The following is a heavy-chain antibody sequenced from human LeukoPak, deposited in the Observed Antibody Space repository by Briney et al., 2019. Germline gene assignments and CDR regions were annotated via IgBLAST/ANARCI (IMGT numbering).Heavy chain of an antibody. CDR1: GYTFTGYY. CDR3: ARGRKGDYAYDASDI. J-gene: IGHJ3*02. CDR2: INPNSGGT. Sequence: ASVKVSCKASGYTFTGYYMQWMRQAPGQGLEWMGWINPNSGGTKNAEKFQGRVTITRDTSISTAYMELSNLRSDDTALYYCARGRKGDYAYDASDIWGQGTMVTVSS. V-gene: IGHV1-2*02. D-gene: IGHD4-17*01.